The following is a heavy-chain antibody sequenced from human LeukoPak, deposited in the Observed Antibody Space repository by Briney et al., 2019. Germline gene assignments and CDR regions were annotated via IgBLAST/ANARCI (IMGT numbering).Heavy chain of an antibody. CDR3: ARDAQPRWPSNWFDP. CDR1: GFTFNSYA. J-gene: IGHJ5*02. V-gene: IGHV3-21*01. Sequence: GGSLRLSCAASGFTFNSYAMNWVRQAPGKGLEWVSSISSSSSYIYYADSVKGRFTISRDNAKNSLYLQMNSLRAEDTAVYYCARDAQPRWPSNWFDPWGQGTLVTVSS. CDR2: ISSSSSYI. D-gene: IGHD5-24*01.